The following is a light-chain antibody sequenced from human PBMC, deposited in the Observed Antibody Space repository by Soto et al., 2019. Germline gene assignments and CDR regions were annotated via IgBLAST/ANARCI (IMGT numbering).Light chain of an antibody. CDR3: QNDNGPPWT. J-gene: IGKJ1*01. Sequence: DIQMTQSPSSLSASVGDRVTITCRASQDISDYLAWYQQKPGQVPKLLISAASTLQSGVPSRFRGSASGSDFTLTLTRLQPADFAPYYFQNDNGPPWTFGQATKVEIK. V-gene: IGKV1-27*01. CDR1: QDISDY. CDR2: AAS.